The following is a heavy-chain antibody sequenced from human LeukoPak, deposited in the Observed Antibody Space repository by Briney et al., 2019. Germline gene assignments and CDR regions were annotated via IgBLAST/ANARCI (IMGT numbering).Heavy chain of an antibody. Sequence: PGGSLRLSCAVSGFTVGSIYLSWVRQAPGRGLEWVSLIFSDGRTYYADSAKGRFTISRDNSKNTLYLQMNSLRAEDTAVYYCARAQSPYAYYYYYYMDVWGKGTTVTVSS. CDR1: GFTVGSIY. V-gene: IGHV3-66*02. CDR2: IFSDGRT. J-gene: IGHJ6*03. CDR3: ARAQSPYAYYYYYYMDV.